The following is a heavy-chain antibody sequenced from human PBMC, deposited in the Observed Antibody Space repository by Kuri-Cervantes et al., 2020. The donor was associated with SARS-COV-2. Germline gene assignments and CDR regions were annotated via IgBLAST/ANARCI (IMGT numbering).Heavy chain of an antibody. Sequence: ASVKVSCKASGYTFTSYAMNWVRQAPGQGLEWMGWINTNTGNPTYAQGFTGRFVFSLDTSVSTAYLQISSLKAEDTAVYYCARDTNFGSGSYWFDPWGQEPWSPSPQ. CDR2: INTNTGNP. J-gene: IGHJ5*02. CDR1: GYTFTSYA. D-gene: IGHD3-10*01. CDR3: ARDTNFGSGSYWFDP. V-gene: IGHV7-4-1*02.